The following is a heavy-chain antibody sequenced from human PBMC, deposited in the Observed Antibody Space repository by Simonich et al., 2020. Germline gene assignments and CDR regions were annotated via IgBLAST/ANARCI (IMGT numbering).Heavy chain of an antibody. Sequence: EVQLVESGGGLVQPGGSLRLSCAASEFTFSSYRMNGVRQAPGKGLEWVSYLSSSSSTIYYADYVTGRFTISRDNAKNSLYLQMNSLRAEDTAVYYCARDSSYYAFDIWGQGTMVTVSS. V-gene: IGHV3-48*01. CDR2: LSSSSSTI. CDR1: EFTFSSYR. D-gene: IGHD5-12*01. CDR3: ARDSSYYAFDI. J-gene: IGHJ3*02.